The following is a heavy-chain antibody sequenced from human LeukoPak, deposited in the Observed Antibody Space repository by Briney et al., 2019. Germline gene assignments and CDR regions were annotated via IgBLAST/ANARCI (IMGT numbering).Heavy chain of an antibody. J-gene: IGHJ5*02. CDR1: GGSISSYY. Sequence: SETLSLTCTVSGGSISSYYWRWIRQPAGKGLEWIGRIYTSGSTNYNPSLKSQVTMSVDTSKNQFSLKLSSVTAADTAVYYCARDRAAMVSGWFDPWGQGTLVTVSS. CDR3: ARDRAAMVSGWFDP. CDR2: IYTSGST. V-gene: IGHV4-4*07. D-gene: IGHD5-18*01.